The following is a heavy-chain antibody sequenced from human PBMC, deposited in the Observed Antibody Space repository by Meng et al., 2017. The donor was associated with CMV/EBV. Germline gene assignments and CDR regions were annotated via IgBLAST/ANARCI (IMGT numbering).Heavy chain of an antibody. Sequence: GGSLRLSCAASGFTFSSYSMLWVRQAPGKGLEWVAFIRYDGSNKYYADSVKGRFTISRDNSKNTLYLQMNSLRAEDTAVYYCANYCSSTSCYTRSDYWGQGTLVTVSS. CDR2: IRYDGSNK. V-gene: IGHV3-30*02. CDR1: GFTFSSYS. D-gene: IGHD2-2*02. J-gene: IGHJ4*02. CDR3: ANYCSSTSCYTRSDY.